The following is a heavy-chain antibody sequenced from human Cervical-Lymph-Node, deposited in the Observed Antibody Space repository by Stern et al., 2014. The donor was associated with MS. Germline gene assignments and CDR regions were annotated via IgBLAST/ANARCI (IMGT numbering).Heavy chain of an antibody. Sequence: QVQLQESGPGLVKPSQTLSLTCTVSGGSIRSGGYYWTWIRQHTGKGLEWIGYISYRGSTYYNPSLRSRITMSVDTSKNQFSLRLTSVTAADTSLYYCASASIGHLDYWGQGILVTVSS. CDR2: ISYRGST. CDR1: GGSIRSGGYY. J-gene: IGHJ4*02. CDR3: ASASIGHLDY. V-gene: IGHV4-31*03.